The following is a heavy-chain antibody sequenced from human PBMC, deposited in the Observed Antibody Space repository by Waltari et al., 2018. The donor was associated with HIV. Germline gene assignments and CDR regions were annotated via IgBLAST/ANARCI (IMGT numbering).Heavy chain of an antibody. Sequence: EVQLVASGGGLVQPVGSLRLSCAASGFTFIFYWMRWVRQAPGKVLECVANIRPDGNDKYYVDSVKGRFTISRDNVKTSLYLQMNTLRAEDTAVYYWARGGGAAAGTVDYWGQGTLVTVSS. CDR2: IRPDGNDK. CDR1: GFTFIFYW. J-gene: IGHJ4*02. D-gene: IGHD6-13*01. CDR3: ARGGGAAAGTVDY. V-gene: IGHV3-7*01.